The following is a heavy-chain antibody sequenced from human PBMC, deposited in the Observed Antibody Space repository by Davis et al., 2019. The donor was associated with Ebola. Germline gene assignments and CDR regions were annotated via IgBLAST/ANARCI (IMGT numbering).Heavy chain of an antibody. CDR1: GGSVSSGSYY. CDR3: ARYWATVNQPGNYYMDV. Sequence: GSLRLSCTVSGGSVSSGSYYWSWIRQPPGKGLEWIGYIYYSGSTNYNPSLKSRVTISVDTSKNQFSLKLSSVTAADTAVYYCARYWATVNQPGNYYMDVWGKGTTVTVSS. V-gene: IGHV4-61*01. J-gene: IGHJ6*03. D-gene: IGHD4-11*01. CDR2: IYYSGST.